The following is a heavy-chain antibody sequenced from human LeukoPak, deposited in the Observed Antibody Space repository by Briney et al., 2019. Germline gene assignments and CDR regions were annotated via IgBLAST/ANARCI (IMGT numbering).Heavy chain of an antibody. J-gene: IGHJ5*02. CDR2: IYYSGST. Sequence: SETLSLTCTVSGGSISSYYWSWIRQPPGKGLEWIGYIYYSGSTNYNPSLKSRVTISVDTSKKQFSLKLSSVTAADTAVYYCARHVGFITMVRGVINNNWFDPCGQGTLVTVSS. D-gene: IGHD3-10*01. CDR3: ARHVGFITMVRGVINNNWFDP. CDR1: GGSISSYY. V-gene: IGHV4-59*08.